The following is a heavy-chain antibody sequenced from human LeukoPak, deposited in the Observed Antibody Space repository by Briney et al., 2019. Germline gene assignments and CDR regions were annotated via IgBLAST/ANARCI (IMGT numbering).Heavy chain of an antibody. CDR2: INPSGGST. V-gene: IGHV1-46*01. CDR3: ARDLTGTTILYGMDV. Sequence: GASVKVSCKASGYTFTSYYMHWVRQAPGQGLEWMGIINPSGGSTSYAQKFQGRVTMTRDTSTSTVYMELSSLRSEDTAVHYCARDLTGTTILYGMDVWGQGTPVTVSS. J-gene: IGHJ6*02. CDR1: GYTFTSYY. D-gene: IGHD1-14*01.